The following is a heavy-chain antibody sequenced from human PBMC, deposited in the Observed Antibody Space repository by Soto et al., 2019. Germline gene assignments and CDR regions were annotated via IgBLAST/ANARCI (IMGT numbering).Heavy chain of an antibody. D-gene: IGHD1-26*01. J-gene: IGHJ4*02. V-gene: IGHV4-59*01. Sequence: SLTLSLTCTVAGGSISRYYWSCIRQPPGKGLEWIGYIYYSGSTNYNPSLKSRVTISADTSKNQFSLKLSSVTAADTAVYYCARRYGGNFDYWGQGTLVTVSS. CDR3: ARRYGGNFDY. CDR1: GGSISRYY. CDR2: IYYSGST.